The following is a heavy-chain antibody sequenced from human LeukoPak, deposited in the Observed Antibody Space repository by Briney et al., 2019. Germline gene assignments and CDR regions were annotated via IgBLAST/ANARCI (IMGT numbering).Heavy chain of an antibody. V-gene: IGHV3-20*04. CDR1: GFTFEDHG. CDR3: VRGEGRGGWFDP. Sequence: PGGSLRLSCATSGFTFEDHGMSWVGQAPGKGLEWVSRINWNGGRTGYSDSVKGRFTISRDDAKKSVDLQMNSLRVEDTAFYYCVRGEGRGGWFDPWGQGILVTVSS. J-gene: IGHJ5*02. CDR2: INWNGGRT. D-gene: IGHD1-26*01.